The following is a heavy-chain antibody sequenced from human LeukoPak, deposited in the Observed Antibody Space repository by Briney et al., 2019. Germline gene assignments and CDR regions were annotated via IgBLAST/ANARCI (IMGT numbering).Heavy chain of an antibody. CDR2: IIPSFPTA. CDR1: GGTFSNYA. D-gene: IGHD2-15*01. Sequence: ASVKVSCKASGGTFSNYAISWVRQAPGQGLEWMGGIIPSFPTAEYAQKFQDRVTITADKSTSTAYMELSSLRSEDTAVYYCAGEPSGCSGGSCYSRATPRGRNWFDPWGQGTLVTVSS. J-gene: IGHJ5*02. CDR3: AGEPSGCSGGSCYSRATPRGRNWFDP. V-gene: IGHV1-69*06.